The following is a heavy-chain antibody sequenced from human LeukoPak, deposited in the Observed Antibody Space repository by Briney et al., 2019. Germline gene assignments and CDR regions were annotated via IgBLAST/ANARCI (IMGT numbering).Heavy chain of an antibody. D-gene: IGHD6-19*01. CDR1: GFXFSSSA. CDR3: VKDRIAVAGTFDS. J-gene: IGHJ5*01. V-gene: IGHV3-64D*09. CDR2: ISSNGDTT. Sequence: PGGSLRLSCSASGFXFSSSAMHWVRQAPGKGLEFVSSISSNGDTTYYADSVKGRFTISRDNSKNTLYLQMSSLRAEDTAVYYCVKDRIAVAGTFDSWGQGTLVTVSS.